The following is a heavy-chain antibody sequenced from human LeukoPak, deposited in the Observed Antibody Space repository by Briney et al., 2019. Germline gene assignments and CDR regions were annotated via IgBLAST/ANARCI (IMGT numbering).Heavy chain of an antibody. Sequence: PSQTLSLTCTGSGCSISSGTYYWSWIRQPAGKGLEWIGRIYSSGTTNYNPSLKSRVTISLDTSKNQFSLRLSSVTAAETAVYYCARERGTTVVRWDYWGQGTLVTVSS. CDR3: ARERGTTVVRWDY. CDR1: GCSISSGTYY. CDR2: IYSSGTT. V-gene: IGHV4-61*02. D-gene: IGHD4-23*01. J-gene: IGHJ4*02.